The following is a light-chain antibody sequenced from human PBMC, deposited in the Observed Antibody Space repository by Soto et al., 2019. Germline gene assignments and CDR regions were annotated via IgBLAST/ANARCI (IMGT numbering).Light chain of an antibody. Sequence: DIQMTQSPSTLSASVGDRVTITCRASQSVTTWLAWYQQKPGKAPKLLIYKASNLESGLPSRFTGSGSGTEFTLTISSLQSDAFATYYCQQYSTYPITFGQGTRLEIK. CDR2: KAS. J-gene: IGKJ5*01. CDR1: QSVTTW. CDR3: QQYSTYPIT. V-gene: IGKV1-5*03.